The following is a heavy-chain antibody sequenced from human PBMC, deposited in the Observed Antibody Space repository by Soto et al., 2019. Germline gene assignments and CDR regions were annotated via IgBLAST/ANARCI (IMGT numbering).Heavy chain of an antibody. V-gene: IGHV3-64*01. CDR3: ARRDGYNFDY. D-gene: IGHD5-12*01. CDR2: ISSNGGST. Sequence: EVQLVESGGGLVQPGGSLRLSCAASGFTFSSYAMHWVRQAPGKGLEYVSAISSNGGSTYYANSVKGRFTISRHNSNNTLYLQMGCLRAEDMAVYYCARRDGYNFDYWGQGTLVSVSS. J-gene: IGHJ4*02. CDR1: GFTFSSYA.